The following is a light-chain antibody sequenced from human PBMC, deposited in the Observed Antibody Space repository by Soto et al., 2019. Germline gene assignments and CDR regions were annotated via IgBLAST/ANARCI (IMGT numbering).Light chain of an antibody. CDR3: QCRRKWPASWT. Sequence: DIVLTRSPGTLSLSPGERATLSCRASQSVRKDHVAWYQQKTGQAPRLLISRAVTRAIGIPDRFSGSGSGTGFTLTISSLEPEDFAVYNWQCRRKWPASWTFGQGTKVDIK. CDR2: RAV. J-gene: IGKJ1*01. V-gene: IGKV3D-20*02. CDR1: QSVRKDH.